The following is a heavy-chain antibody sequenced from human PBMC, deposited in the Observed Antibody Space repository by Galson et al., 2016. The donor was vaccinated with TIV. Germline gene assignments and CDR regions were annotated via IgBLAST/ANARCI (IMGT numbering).Heavy chain of an antibody. D-gene: IGHD3/OR15-3a*01. CDR1: GYNFIGYY. Sequence: SVKVSCKASGYNFIGYYMHWVRQAPGQGLEGMGWIIPNSGGTNYAQKFQGRVTITRDKSMRTAYMELRSLRSDDTAVYYCARRGRFLDSYYYYGMDVWGQGTTVTVSS. CDR3: ARRGRFLDSYYYYGMDV. J-gene: IGHJ6*02. V-gene: IGHV1-2*02. CDR2: IIPNSGGT.